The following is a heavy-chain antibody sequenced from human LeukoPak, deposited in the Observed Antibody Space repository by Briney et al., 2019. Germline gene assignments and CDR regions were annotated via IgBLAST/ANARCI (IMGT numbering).Heavy chain of an antibody. Sequence: SETLSLTCTVSGGSISSYYWSRIRQPPGKGLEWIGYIYYSGSTNYNPSLKSRVTISVDTSKNQFSLKLSSVTAADTAVYYCARQVRGVIHYFDYWGQGTLVTVSS. D-gene: IGHD3-10*01. CDR2: IYYSGST. V-gene: IGHV4-59*01. J-gene: IGHJ4*02. CDR3: ARQVRGVIHYFDY. CDR1: GGSISSYY.